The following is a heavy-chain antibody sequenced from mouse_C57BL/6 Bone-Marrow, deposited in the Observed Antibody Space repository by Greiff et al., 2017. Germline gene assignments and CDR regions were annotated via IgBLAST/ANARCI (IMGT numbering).Heavy chain of an antibody. V-gene: IGHV1-69*01. CDR2: IDPSDSYT. CDR3: ALDPYYFDY. Sequence: QVQLKQPGAELVMPGASVKLSCKASGYTFTSYWMHWVKQRPGQGLEWIGEIDPSDSYTNYNQKFKGKATLTVDKSSSTAYMQLSSLTSEDSAVYDCALDPYYFDYWGQGTTLTVSS. CDR1: GYTFTSYW. J-gene: IGHJ2*01.